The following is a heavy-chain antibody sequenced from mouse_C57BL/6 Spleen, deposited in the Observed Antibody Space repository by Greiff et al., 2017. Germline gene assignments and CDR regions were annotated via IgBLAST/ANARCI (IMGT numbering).Heavy chain of an antibody. D-gene: IGHD2-3*01. Sequence: EVQGVESGGDSVKPGGSLKLSCAASGFTFSSYGMSWVRQTPDKRLEWVATISSGGSYTYYPDSVKGRFTISRDNAKNTLYLQMSSLKSEDTAMYYCARDDGYYRFDYWGQGTTLTVSS. CDR3: ARDDGYYRFDY. V-gene: IGHV5-6*01. CDR2: ISSGGSYT. CDR1: GFTFSSYG. J-gene: IGHJ2*01.